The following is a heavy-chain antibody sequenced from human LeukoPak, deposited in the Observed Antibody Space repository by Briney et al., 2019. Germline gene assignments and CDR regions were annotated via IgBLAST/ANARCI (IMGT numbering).Heavy chain of an antibody. CDR2: IGISGDDT. CDR1: GFTFNNYA. J-gene: IGHJ4*02. CDR3: AKGGKWDVTPFDY. V-gene: IGHV3-23*01. D-gene: IGHD1-26*01. Sequence: PGGSLRLSCAGSGFTFNNYAMSWVRQTPRKGLEWVSGIGISGDDTYYADSVKGRFTISRDNSKNTLYLQVNSLRAEDTAVYYCAKGGKWDVTPFDYWGQGTLVTVSS.